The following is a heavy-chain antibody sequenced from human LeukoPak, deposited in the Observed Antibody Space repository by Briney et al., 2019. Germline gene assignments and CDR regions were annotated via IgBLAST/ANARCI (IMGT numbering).Heavy chain of an antibody. CDR2: IKPSGGST. CDR1: GYSFTSYY. D-gene: IGHD2-15*01. V-gene: IGHV1-46*01. Sequence: GASVSVSCKASGYSFTSYYMYWVRHAPGQGLEWMGIIKPSGGSTTYAKKFQGRVTMTRPISASTVYMELSSLRSEDTAVYYCAIGYCRGGSVDEEHGDAFETSGQRK. J-gene: IGHJ3*02. CDR3: AIGYCRGGSVDEEHGDAFET.